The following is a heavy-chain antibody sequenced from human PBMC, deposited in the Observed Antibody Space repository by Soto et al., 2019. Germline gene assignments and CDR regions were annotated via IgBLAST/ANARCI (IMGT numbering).Heavy chain of an antibody. CDR3: AKDSISDRETFXFDS. V-gene: IGHV3-23*01. J-gene: IGHJ4*02. CDR1: GFSFSNYA. Sequence: GGSLRLSCAASGFSFSNYAMNWVRQAPGKGLEWVSGISGGGGGTYYADSVKGRFIISRDNSKNTVYLQMNSLRAEDTAFYYCAKDSISDRETFXFDSWGQGTLVTVSS. D-gene: IGHD1-26*01. CDR2: ISGGGGGT.